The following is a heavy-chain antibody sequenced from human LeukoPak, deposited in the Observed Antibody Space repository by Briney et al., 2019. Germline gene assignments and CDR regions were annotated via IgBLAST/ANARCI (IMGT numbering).Heavy chain of an antibody. CDR1: GGSISSSSYY. Sequence: SSETLSLTCTVFGGSISSSSYYWSWIRQPPGKGLEWIGYIYYSGSTNYNPSLKSRVTISVDTSKNQFSLKLSSVTAADTAVYYCARVVAGIAVYWGQGTLVTVSS. CDR2: IYYSGST. CDR3: ARVVAGIAVY. V-gene: IGHV4-61*01. D-gene: IGHD6-19*01. J-gene: IGHJ4*02.